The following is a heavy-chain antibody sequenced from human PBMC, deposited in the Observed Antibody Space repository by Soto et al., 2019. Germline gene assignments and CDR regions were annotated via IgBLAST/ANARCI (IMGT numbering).Heavy chain of an antibody. J-gene: IGHJ5*02. CDR2: IIPIFGTA. CDR3: ARGGLRADIVLMVYGNWFDP. V-gene: IGHV1-69*13. Sequence: VASVKVSCKASGGTFSSYAISWVRQAPGQGLEWMGGIIPIFGTANYAQKFQGRVTITADESTSTAYMELSSLRSEDTAVYYCARGGLRADIVLMVYGNWFDPWGQGTLVTVSS. CDR1: GGTFSSYA. D-gene: IGHD2-8*01.